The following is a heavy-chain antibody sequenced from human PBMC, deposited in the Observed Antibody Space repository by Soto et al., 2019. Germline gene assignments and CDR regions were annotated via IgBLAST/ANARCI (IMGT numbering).Heavy chain of an antibody. V-gene: IGHV4-30-4*01. D-gene: IGHD3-3*01. J-gene: IGHJ6*02. CDR2: IYYSGST. Sequence: SETLSLTCTVSGGSISSGDYYWSWIRQPPGKGLEWIGYIYYSGSTYYNPSPKSRVTISVDTSKNQFSLKLSSVTAADTAVYYCARDNILGILYGGMDVWGQGTTVTVSS. CDR3: ARDNILGILYGGMDV. CDR1: GGSISSGDYY.